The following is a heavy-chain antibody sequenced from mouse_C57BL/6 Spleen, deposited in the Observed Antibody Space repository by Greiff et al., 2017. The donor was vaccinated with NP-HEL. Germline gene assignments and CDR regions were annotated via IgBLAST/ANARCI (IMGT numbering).Heavy chain of an antibody. Sequence: QVQLQQPGAELVRPGSSVKLSCKASGYTFTSYWMHWVKQRPIQGLEWIGNIDPSDSETHYNQKFKDKATLTVDKSSSTAYMQLSSLTSEDSAVYYCARRGDPDYFDYWGQGTTLTVSS. CDR1: GYTFTSYW. D-gene: IGHD2-13*01. CDR2: IDPSDSET. CDR3: ARRGDPDYFDY. J-gene: IGHJ2*01. V-gene: IGHV1-52*01.